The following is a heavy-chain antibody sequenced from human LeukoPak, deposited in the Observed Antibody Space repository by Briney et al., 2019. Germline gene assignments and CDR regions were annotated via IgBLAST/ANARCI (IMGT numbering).Heavy chain of an antibody. D-gene: IGHD5-24*01. CDR3: AGGSRRDGYDY. CDR1: GFTVSSNY. Sequence: GGSLRLSCAASGFTVSSNYMSWVRQAPGKGLEWVSVIYDNGDAYSADSVKSRFTISRHTSKNTLYLQMNSLRPEDTAVYYCAGGSRRDGYDYWGQGTLVTVSS. CDR2: IYDNGDA. V-gene: IGHV3-53*04. J-gene: IGHJ4*02.